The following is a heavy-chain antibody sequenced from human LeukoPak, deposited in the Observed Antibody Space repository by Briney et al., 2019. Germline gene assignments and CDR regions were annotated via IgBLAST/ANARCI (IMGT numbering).Heavy chain of an antibody. CDR1: GGSISSSSYY. CDR3: ARVYYYDNSGYGKDYFDY. Sequence: ASETLSLTCTVSGGSISSSSYYWSWIRQPPGKGLEWIGYIYYSGSTYYNPSLKSRVTISVDTSKNQFSLKLSSVTAADTAVYYCARVYYYDNSGYGKDYFDYWGQGTLVTVSS. CDR2: IYYSGST. J-gene: IGHJ4*02. V-gene: IGHV4-30-4*01. D-gene: IGHD3-22*01.